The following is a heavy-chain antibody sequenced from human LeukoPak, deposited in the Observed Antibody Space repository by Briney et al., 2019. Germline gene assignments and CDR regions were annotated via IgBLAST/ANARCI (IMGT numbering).Heavy chain of an antibody. CDR3: ARDSIPGYDSSGYMVAFDL. J-gene: IGHJ3*01. CDR2: IKQDGSDK. Sequence: GGSLRLSCAASGFTFNNYWMTWVRQAPGKGLEWVANIKQDGSDKYYVDSVKGRFIISRDTAKNSLYLQMNSLRAEDTAVYYCARDSIPGYDSSGYMVAFDLWGQGAMVTVSS. V-gene: IGHV3-7*05. D-gene: IGHD3-22*01. CDR1: GFTFNNYW.